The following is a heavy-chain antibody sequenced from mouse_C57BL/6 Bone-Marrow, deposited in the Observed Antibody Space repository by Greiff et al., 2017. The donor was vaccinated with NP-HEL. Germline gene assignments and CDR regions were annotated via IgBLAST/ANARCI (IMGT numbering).Heavy chain of an antibody. CDR1: GFTFTDYY. V-gene: IGHV7-3*01. J-gene: IGHJ4*01. D-gene: IGHD2-1*01. Sequence: EVQLQESGGGLVQPGGSLSLSCAASGFTFTDYYMSWVRQPPGKALEWLGFIRHKANGYTTEYSASVKGRFTISRDNYQSILYLQMKALRAEDSATSYCASLYYGNCERAMDYWGQGTSVTVSS. CDR3: ASLYYGNCERAMDY. CDR2: IRHKANGYTT.